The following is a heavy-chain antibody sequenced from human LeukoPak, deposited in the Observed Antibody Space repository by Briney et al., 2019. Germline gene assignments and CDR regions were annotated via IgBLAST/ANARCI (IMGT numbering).Heavy chain of an antibody. D-gene: IGHD6-19*01. Sequence: GGSLRLSCAASGFTLSSYAMSWVRQAPGKGLEWVANIKQDGSEKYYVDSVKGRFTISRDNAKNSLYLQMNSLRAGDTAVYYCARGLHSSGYDYWGQGTLVTVSS. V-gene: IGHV3-7*01. CDR3: ARGLHSSGYDY. J-gene: IGHJ4*02. CDR2: IKQDGSEK. CDR1: GFTLSSYA.